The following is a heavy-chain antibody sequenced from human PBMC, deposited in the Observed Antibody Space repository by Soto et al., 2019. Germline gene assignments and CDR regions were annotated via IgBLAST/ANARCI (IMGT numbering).Heavy chain of an antibody. Sequence: PGGSLRLSCAASGLTFSNYAMSWVRQAPGKGLEWVSAISGSGVSTYYADSVKGRFTISRDNSKNTLYLQMNSLRAEDTAVYYCVITVPTPGWFDPWGQGTLVTVSS. D-gene: IGHD4-17*01. CDR1: GLTFSNYA. J-gene: IGHJ5*02. CDR2: ISGSGVST. V-gene: IGHV3-23*01. CDR3: VITVPTPGWFDP.